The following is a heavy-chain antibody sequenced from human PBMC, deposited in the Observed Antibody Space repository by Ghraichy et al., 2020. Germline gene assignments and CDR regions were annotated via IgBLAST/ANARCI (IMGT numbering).Heavy chain of an antibody. J-gene: IGHJ4*02. CDR3: VRYVNTPLDEVY. CDR2: VYSTGNS. V-gene: IGHV4-4*07. Sequence: SETLSLTCTVSGGSISSYFWSWVRQSAGKGLEWIGRVYSTGNSHYNPSLQSRVALSMDTSKNEFSLRLSSVAAADTAVYFGVRYVNTPLDEVYWGQGTLVTVSS. D-gene: IGHD5-18*01. CDR1: GGSISSYF.